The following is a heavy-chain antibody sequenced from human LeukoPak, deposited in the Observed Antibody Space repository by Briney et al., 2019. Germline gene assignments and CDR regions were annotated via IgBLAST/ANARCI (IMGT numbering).Heavy chain of an antibody. Sequence: PGRSLRLSCAASGFTFSTYVMNWFRQAPGKGLEWVSTNSVGAEYIFYADSVKGRFTISRDDSNNALYLQMHSLRAEDTALYYCASGPPFLKYFEYWGQGTLVTVSS. CDR3: ASGPPFLKYFEY. CDR2: NSVGAEYI. D-gene: IGHD3-3*01. V-gene: IGHV3-23*01. CDR1: GFTFSTYV. J-gene: IGHJ4*02.